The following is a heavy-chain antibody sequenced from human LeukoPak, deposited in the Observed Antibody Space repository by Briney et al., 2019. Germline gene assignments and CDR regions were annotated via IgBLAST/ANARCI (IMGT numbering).Heavy chain of an antibody. D-gene: IGHD5-12*01. CDR3: AGRGLATRGFDP. Sequence: SETLSLTCTVSGGPISSYYWSWIRQPPGKGLEWIGYIYYSGGTNYNPSLKSRVTISVDTSKNQFSLKLSSVTAADTAVYYCAGRGLATRGFDPWGQGTLVTVSS. J-gene: IGHJ5*02. CDR1: GGPISSYY. CDR2: IYYSGGT. V-gene: IGHV4-59*01.